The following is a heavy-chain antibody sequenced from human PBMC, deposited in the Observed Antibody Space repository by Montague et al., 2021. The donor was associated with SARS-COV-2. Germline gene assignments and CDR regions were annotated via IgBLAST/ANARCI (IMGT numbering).Heavy chain of an antibody. J-gene: IGHJ6*02. D-gene: IGHD2-2*01. V-gene: IGHV4-34*01. CDR2: INHSGST. Sequence: SETLSLTCAVYGGSFSGYYWSWIRQPPGKGLEWIGEINHSGSTNXNPSLKSRVTISVDTSKNQFSLKLSSVTAADTAVYYCTREGYQVLWSDYYDYGMDVWGQGTTVTVSS. CDR3: TREGYQVLWSDYYDYGMDV. CDR1: GGSFSGYY.